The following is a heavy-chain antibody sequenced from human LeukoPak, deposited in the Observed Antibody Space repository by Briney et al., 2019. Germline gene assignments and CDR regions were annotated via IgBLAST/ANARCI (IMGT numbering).Heavy chain of an antibody. Sequence: GGSLRLSCAASGFTFSSFNMSWVRQAPGKGLEWVSYISSSSSTIDYADSLKGRFTISRDNAKNSLYLQMNSLRDEDTAVYYCARDPVDYWGQGTLVTVSS. J-gene: IGHJ4*02. CDR3: ARDPVDY. V-gene: IGHV3-48*02. CDR1: GFTFSSFN. CDR2: ISSSSSTI.